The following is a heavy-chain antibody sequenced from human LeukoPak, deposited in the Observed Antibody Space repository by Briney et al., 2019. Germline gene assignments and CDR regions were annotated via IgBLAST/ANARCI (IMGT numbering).Heavy chain of an antibody. CDR1: GFIVSGDN. J-gene: IGHJ4*02. CDR3: ARAVRSCSATRCISINSFDY. V-gene: IGHV3-53*01. Sequence: GGSLRLSCAASGFIVSGDNMSWVRQASGKGLEWVSVTYTDGNTYYADSVKGRFTASRDSSKNMLYLQMNTLRAEDTAVYYCARAVRSCSATRCISINSFDYWGQGTLVAVSS. D-gene: IGHD2-15*01. CDR2: TYTDGNT.